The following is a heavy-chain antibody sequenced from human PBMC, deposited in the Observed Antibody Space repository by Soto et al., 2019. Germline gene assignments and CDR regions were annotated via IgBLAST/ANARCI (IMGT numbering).Heavy chain of an antibody. CDR3: AKALQRGRWCAAG. Sequence: PGGSLRLSCETSGFTFSNCVMTWVRQAPGKGLEWVSVITKSGDTDYADSVKGRFTISRDNSKNTVYLQMNSLRAEDTAVYYCAKALQRGRWCAAGWGKEPRATVS. D-gene: IGHD2-21*01. J-gene: IGHJ4*02. V-gene: IGHV3-23*01. CDR1: GFTFSNCV. CDR2: ITKSGDT.